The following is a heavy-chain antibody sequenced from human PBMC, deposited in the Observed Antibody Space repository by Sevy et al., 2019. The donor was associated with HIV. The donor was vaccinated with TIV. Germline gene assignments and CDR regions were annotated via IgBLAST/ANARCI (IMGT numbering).Heavy chain of an antibody. V-gene: IGHV3-53*01. CDR2: VSTGGTP. D-gene: IGHD3-3*01. Sequence: GGSLRLSCAASGLTVSSNSMSWVRQPPGKGLEWVSGVSTGGTPYYADSVKGRFTISTDNSKNTLNLQMNSLRAKDTAVYYCARDRDDGYYFDYWGLGTLVTVSS. J-gene: IGHJ4*01. CDR1: GLTVSSNS. CDR3: ARDRDDGYYFDY.